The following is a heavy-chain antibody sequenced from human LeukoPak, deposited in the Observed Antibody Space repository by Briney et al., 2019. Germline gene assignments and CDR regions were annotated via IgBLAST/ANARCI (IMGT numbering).Heavy chain of an antibody. CDR1: GYTFTGYY. D-gene: IGHD3-9*01. CDR2: IKPNSGGT. J-gene: IGHJ4*02. CDR3: ARSGKHDILTGKHKLFDY. Sequence: ASVKVSCKASGYTFTGYYMHWVRQAPGQGLEWMGWIKPNSGGTNYAQKFQGWVTMTRDTSISTAYMELSRLRSDDTAVYYCARSGKHDILTGKHKLFDYWGQGTLVTVSS. V-gene: IGHV1-2*04.